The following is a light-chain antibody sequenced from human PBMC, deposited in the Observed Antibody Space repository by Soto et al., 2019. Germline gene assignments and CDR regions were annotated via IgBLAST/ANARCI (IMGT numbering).Light chain of an antibody. CDR3: QQYGSSGT. V-gene: IGKV3-20*01. Sequence: EIVLTQSPATLSLSPGERVTLSCRASQSVSNNYLAWYQQKPGQAPRLINYGASNRATGIPDRFSGSGSGTDFPLTISRLEAEDFAVYYCQQYGSSGTFGQGTKVDIK. CDR1: QSVSNNY. CDR2: GAS. J-gene: IGKJ1*01.